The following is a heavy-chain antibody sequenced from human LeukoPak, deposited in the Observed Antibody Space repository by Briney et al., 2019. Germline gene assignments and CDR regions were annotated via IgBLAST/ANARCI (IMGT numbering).Heavy chain of an antibody. J-gene: IGHJ4*02. CDR2: ISSSGTTI. D-gene: IGHD3-3*01. V-gene: IGHV3-48*03. Sequence: GGSLRLSCAASGFTFSSYEMNWVRQAPGKGLEWVSYISSSGTTIYYADSVKGRFTISRDNSKNTLYLQMNSLRAEDTAVYYCARVSFLEWSHPFDYWGQGTLVTVSS. CDR3: ARVSFLEWSHPFDY. CDR1: GFTFSSYE.